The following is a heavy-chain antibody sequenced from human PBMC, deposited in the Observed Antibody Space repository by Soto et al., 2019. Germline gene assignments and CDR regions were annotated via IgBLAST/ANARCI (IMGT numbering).Heavy chain of an antibody. CDR2: INAGNGNT. J-gene: IGHJ4*02. CDR3: ARDPTYDLWRYYFDY. D-gene: IGHD3-3*01. Sequence: GASVKVSCKASGYTFTSYAMHWVRQAPGQRLEWMGWINAGNGNTKYPQKFQGRVTITRDTSASTAYMELSSLRSEDTAVYYCARDPTYDLWRYYFDYWGQGTLVTVSS. V-gene: IGHV1-3*01. CDR1: GYTFTSYA.